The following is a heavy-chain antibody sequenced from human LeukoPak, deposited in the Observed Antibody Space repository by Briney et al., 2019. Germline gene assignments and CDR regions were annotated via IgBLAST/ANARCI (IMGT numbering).Heavy chain of an antibody. V-gene: IGHV1-2*02. CDR1: GYTLTGYY. Sequence: ASVKVSCKASGYTLTGYYMHWVRQAPGQGLEWMGWINPNSGGTNYAQKFQGRVTMTRDTSISTAYMELSRLRSDDTAVYYCARAGFWASRFDYWGQGTLVTVSS. CDR2: INPNSGGT. CDR3: ARAGFWASRFDY. J-gene: IGHJ4*02. D-gene: IGHD3-16*01.